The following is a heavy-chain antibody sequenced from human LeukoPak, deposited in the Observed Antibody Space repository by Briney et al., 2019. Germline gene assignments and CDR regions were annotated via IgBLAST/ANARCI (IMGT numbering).Heavy chain of an antibody. D-gene: IGHD3-10*01. J-gene: IGHJ2*01. CDR3: ARVGDHYHWYLDV. CDR1: GFSVSTKY. Sequence: GGSLRLSCEGSGFSVSTKYMNWVRQAPGKGLEWVSILHSGSTTYYTDSVKGRFTVSRDDSKNTLYLHMNSLGVEDTAVYYCARVGDHYHWYLDVWGRGTLVTVSS. CDR2: LHSGSTT. V-gene: IGHV3-53*01.